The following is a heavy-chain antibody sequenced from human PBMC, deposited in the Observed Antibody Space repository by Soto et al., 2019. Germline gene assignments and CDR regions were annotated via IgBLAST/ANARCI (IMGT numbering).Heavy chain of an antibody. CDR1: GGSLSGDD. CDR2: GNHSGST. CDR3: ARPRLQYCSRISCSPDYNYYMDV. J-gene: IGHJ6*03. D-gene: IGHD2-2*01. V-gene: IGHV4-34*04. Sequence: QVQLQQWGAGLLKPSGTLSLTCGVSGGSLSGDDWSWIRQPPGQGLERIGEGNHSGSTTLNQSLKCRAASSVDMSKHPCSLTLSSVTAAETALYYCARPRLQYCSRISCSPDYNYYMDVWG.